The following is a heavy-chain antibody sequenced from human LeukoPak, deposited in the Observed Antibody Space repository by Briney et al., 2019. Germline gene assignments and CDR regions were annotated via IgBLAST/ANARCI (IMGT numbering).Heavy chain of an antibody. J-gene: IGHJ4*02. CDR2: IHYSGST. D-gene: IGHD3-10*01. CDR3: ARVVFGWFGELLHVDY. V-gene: IGHV4-59*08. CDR1: GGSISSYY. Sequence: SETLSLTCTVSGGSISSYYWSWIRQPPGKGLEWIGYIHYSGSTNYNPSLKSRVTISVDTSKNQFSLKLSSVTAADTAVYYCARVVFGWFGELLHVDYWGQGTLVTVSS.